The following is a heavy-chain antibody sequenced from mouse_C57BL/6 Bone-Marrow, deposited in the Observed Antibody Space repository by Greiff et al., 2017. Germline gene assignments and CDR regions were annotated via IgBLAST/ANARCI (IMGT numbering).Heavy chain of an antibody. CDR2: IDPNSGGT. CDR3: ARSGLITTVVARNWYFDV. CDR1: GYTFTSYW. V-gene: IGHV1-72*01. Sequence: VQLQQPGAELVKPGASVKLSCKASGYTFTSYWMHWVKQRPGRGLEWIGRIDPNSGGTKYNEKFKSKATLTVAKPSSAAYMQLSSLTSEDSAVYYCARSGLITTVVARNWYFDVWGTGTTVTVSS. J-gene: IGHJ1*03. D-gene: IGHD1-1*01.